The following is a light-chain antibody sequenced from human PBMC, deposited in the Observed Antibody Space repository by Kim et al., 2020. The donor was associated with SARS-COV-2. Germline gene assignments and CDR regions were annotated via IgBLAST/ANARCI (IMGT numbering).Light chain of an antibody. Sequence: GQSIPISCTGSSSDVGTYNYVSWYQQHPGKAPKLIIFYVSDRPSGVSNRFSGSKSANTASLTISGLQPEDEADYYCNSYTTSSTWIFGGGTKVTVL. V-gene: IGLV2-14*03. J-gene: IGLJ2*01. CDR2: YVS. CDR3: NSYTTSSTWI. CDR1: SSDVGTYNY.